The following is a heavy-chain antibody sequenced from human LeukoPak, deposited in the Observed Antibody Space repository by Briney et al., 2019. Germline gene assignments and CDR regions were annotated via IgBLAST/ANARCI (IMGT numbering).Heavy chain of an antibody. CDR2: ISPNTGGT. Sequence: EASVKVSCKASGYTFTAYYIHWVRQAPGQGLEWMGWISPNTGGTGYAQKFQGRVTMTRDTSISTAYMELSRLRSDDTAVYYCARVRVTVAGTGGTFDYWGQGTLVTVSS. V-gene: IGHV1-2*02. CDR1: GYTFTAYY. J-gene: IGHJ4*02. CDR3: ARVRVTVAGTGGTFDY. D-gene: IGHD6-19*01.